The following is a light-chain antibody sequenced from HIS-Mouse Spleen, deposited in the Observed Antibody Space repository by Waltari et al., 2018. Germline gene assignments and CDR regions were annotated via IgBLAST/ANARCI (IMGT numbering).Light chain of an antibody. V-gene: IGKV3-11*01. CDR2: DAS. Sequence: EIVLTQSPDTLSLSPGERATLSCRASQSVSSYLAWYQQKPGQAPRLLIYDASNRATGIPARFSGSGSGTDFTLTISSLEPEDFAVYYCQQRSNWHTFGQGTKLEIK. CDR3: QQRSNWHT. J-gene: IGKJ2*01. CDR1: QSVSSY.